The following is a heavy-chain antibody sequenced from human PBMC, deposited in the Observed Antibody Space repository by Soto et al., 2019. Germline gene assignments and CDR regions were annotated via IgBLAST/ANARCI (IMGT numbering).Heavy chain of an antibody. Sequence: QVQLVQSGAEVKKPGASVKVSCKASGYTFASYGISWVRQAPGQGLEWMGWISAYNGNTNYAQKLQGRVTMTTDTSTSTAYMELRSLRSDDTAVYYCARDRELVWLVGATTFDYWGQGTLVTVSS. V-gene: IGHV1-18*01. J-gene: IGHJ4*02. CDR2: ISAYNGNT. D-gene: IGHD1-26*01. CDR3: ARDRELVWLVGATTFDY. CDR1: GYTFASYG.